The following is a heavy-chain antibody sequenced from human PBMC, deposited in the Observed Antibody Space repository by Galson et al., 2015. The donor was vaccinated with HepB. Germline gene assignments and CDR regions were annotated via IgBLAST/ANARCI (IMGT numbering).Heavy chain of an antibody. CDR2: IRDRGDYT. J-gene: IGHJ4*02. Sequence: SLRLSCAASGFTFSSYAMSWVRQAPGKGLEWVSFIRDRGDYTYDADSVRGRFTISRDNSKNTLYLQMNSLRTEDTAIYYCAKNSGSSSGCFDYWGQGTLVTFSS. CDR3: AKNSGSSSGCFDY. D-gene: IGHD1-26*01. CDR1: GFTFSSYA. V-gene: IGHV3-23*01.